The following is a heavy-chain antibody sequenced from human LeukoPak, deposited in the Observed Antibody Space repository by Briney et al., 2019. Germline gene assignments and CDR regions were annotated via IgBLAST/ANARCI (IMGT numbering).Heavy chain of an antibody. CDR3: ASFNYGGAFDI. Sequence: SETLSLTCNVSGGSIRGSIYYWGWIRQPPGKRPEWIANIYYTGRTYYNPSLKSRVTISVETSKNQFSLRLTSVTAADTAVYYCASFNYGGAFDIWGQGTMVTVSS. V-gene: IGHV4-39*07. CDR1: GGSIRGSIYY. CDR2: IYYTGRT. J-gene: IGHJ3*02. D-gene: IGHD4-17*01.